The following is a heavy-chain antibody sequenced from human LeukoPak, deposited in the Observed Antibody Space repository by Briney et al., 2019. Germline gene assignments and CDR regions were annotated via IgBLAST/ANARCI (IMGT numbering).Heavy chain of an antibody. CDR1: GFTFRNYW. D-gene: IGHD5-18*01. CDR3: AKEARYIYVWEAFDI. J-gene: IGHJ3*02. Sequence: GGSLRLSCAASGFTFRNYWMNWVRQAPGKGLEWVSGISGSGGGTYYADSVKGRFTISRDNSKNTLYLQMNSLRAEDTAVYYCAKEARYIYVWEAFDIWGQGTMVTVSS. CDR2: ISGSGGGT. V-gene: IGHV3-23*01.